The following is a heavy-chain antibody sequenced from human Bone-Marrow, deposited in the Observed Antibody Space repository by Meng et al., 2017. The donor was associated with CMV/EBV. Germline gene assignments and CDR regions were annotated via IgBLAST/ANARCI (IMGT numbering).Heavy chain of an antibody. CDR2: ISSSGSTI. CDR1: GFTFSTYS. V-gene: IGHV3-48*04. CDR3: ARDSPTRGMDV. J-gene: IGHJ6*02. Sequence: GGSLRLSCAASGFTFSTYSMNWVRQAPGKGLEWVSYISSSGSTIYYADSVKGRFTISRDNAKNSLYLQMNSLRAEDTAVYYCARDSPTRGMDVWGQGTTVTVSS.